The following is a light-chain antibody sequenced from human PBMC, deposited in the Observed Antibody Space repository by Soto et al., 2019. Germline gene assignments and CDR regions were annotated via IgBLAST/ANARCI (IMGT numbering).Light chain of an antibody. V-gene: IGKV4-1*01. J-gene: IGKJ1*01. CDR1: QGVLNRSNNKNY. CDR2: WAS. CDR3: QQHNSLPWT. Sequence: DIVMTQSPDSLAVSLGERATINCKSSQGVLNRSNNKNYLAWYQQKPGQPPKMLIYWASTRESGVPDRFSGSGSGTDFSLTITSLQAEDVAVYYGQQHNSLPWTFGQGTKVEI.